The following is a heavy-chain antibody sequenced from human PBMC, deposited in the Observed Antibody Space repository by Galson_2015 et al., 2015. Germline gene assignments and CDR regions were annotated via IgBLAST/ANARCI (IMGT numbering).Heavy chain of an antibody. V-gene: IGHV3-48*02. J-gene: IGHJ4*02. CDR3: AGTPETSGHFEY. CDR1: EFTFSSYS. D-gene: IGHD1-14*01. CDR2: ISISTTSM. Sequence: SLRLSCATSEFTFSSYSMNWVRQAPGRGLEWVSYISISTTSMYYADSVKGRFTISRDNAKNSLYLQMNSLRDEDTAVYYCAGTPETSGHFEYWGQGTLVTVSS.